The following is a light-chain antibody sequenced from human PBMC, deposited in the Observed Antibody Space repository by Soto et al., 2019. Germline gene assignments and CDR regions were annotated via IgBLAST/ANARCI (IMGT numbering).Light chain of an antibody. CDR1: QDIRND. Sequence: DIQMTQSPSSLSPSVGDRVTITCRASQDIRNDLGWYQQKPGKAPKRLIFSASTLDSGVPSRFSGGGFGTEFTLTISSLQPEDFATYYCLHHYNYPLTLGGGTKVEIK. V-gene: IGKV1-17*01. CDR3: LHHYNYPLT. J-gene: IGKJ4*01. CDR2: SAS.